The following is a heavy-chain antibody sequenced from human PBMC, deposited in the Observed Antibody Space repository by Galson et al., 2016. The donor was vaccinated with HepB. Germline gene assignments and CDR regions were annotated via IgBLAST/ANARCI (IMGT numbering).Heavy chain of an antibody. V-gene: IGHV1-18*01. J-gene: IGHJ4*02. CDR3: ARGHLGGPTRQIDY. D-gene: IGHD3-10*01. CDR1: GYTLTDYG. Sequence: SVKVSCKASGYTLTDYGITWVRQAPGQGLEWIAWISPYTGNTSYAQKVKGRVTVTTDSSTSTASTEMRSLRSDDTAMYYCARGHLGGPTRQIDYWGQGTLVIVSS. CDR2: ISPYTGNT.